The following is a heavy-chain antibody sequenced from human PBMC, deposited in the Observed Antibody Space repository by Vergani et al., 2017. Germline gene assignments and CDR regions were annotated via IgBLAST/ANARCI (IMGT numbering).Heavy chain of an antibody. CDR3: ARDQQQLAHYYYYYMDV. CDR1: GFTFSSYW. D-gene: IGHD6-13*01. J-gene: IGHJ6*03. CDR2: IKQGGREK. V-gene: IGHV3-7*01. Sequence: EVQLVESGGGLVQPGGSLRLSCAASGFTFSSYWMSWVRQAPGKGLGWVANIKQGGREKYDVDSVKGRFTISRDNAKNSLYLQMNSLRAEDTAVYYCARDQQQLAHYYYYYMDVWGKGTTVTVSS.